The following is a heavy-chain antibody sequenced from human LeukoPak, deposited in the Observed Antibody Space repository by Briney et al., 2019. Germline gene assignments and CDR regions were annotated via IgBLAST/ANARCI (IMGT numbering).Heavy chain of an antibody. J-gene: IGHJ5*02. CDR2: MNPNSGNT. CDR3: AKIGAAARRTPNPRWFDP. V-gene: IGHV1-8*01. D-gene: IGHD6-6*01. CDR1: GYTFTSYD. Sequence: GASVKVSCKASGYTFTSYDINWVRQATGQGLEWMGWMNPNSGNTGYAQKFQGRASMNCNTSISPAYMELSSLKSEDTAVYYCAKIGAAARRTPNPRWFDPWGQGTLVTVSS.